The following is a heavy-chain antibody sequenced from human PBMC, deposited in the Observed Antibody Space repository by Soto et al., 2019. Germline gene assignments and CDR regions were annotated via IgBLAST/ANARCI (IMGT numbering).Heavy chain of an antibody. D-gene: IGHD6-19*01. V-gene: IGHV3-53*01. J-gene: IGHJ4*02. CDR1: GFAVSSKY. CDR2: IYGGGTT. CDR3: VQTTGCPGFDF. Sequence: EVQLVEAGGGLIQPGGSLRLSCAASGFAVSSKYMTWVRQAPGKGLEWVSVIYGGGTTYYADSVKGRFTISRDTSKNTLYLQMNSLKAEDTALNYCVQTTGCPGFDFWGQGTLVTVSS.